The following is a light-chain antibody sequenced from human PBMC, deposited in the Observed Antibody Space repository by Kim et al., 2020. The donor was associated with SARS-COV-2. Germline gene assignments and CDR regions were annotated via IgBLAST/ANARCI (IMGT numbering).Light chain of an antibody. CDR2: DVS. V-gene: IGLV2-14*03. CDR3: SSYTSSSTPLYV. J-gene: IGLJ1*01. Sequence: QSALTQPASVSGSPGQSLTISCTGTSSDVGGYNYFSWYQQHPGKAPKIMIYDVSNRPSGVSNRFSGSKSGNTASLTISGLQAEDEADYYCSSYTSSSTPLYVFGTGTKVTVL. CDR1: SSDVGGYNY.